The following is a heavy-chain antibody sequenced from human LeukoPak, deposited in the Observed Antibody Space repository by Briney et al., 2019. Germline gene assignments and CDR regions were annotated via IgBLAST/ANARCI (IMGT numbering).Heavy chain of an antibody. CDR3: AKTSSSHSFQH. D-gene: IGHD6-13*01. CDR1: GFTFSSYG. CDR2: ISYDGSNK. V-gene: IGHV3-30*18. J-gene: IGHJ1*01. Sequence: PGGSLRLSCAASGFTFSSYGMHWVRQAPGKGLEWVAVISYDGSNKYYADSVKGRFTISRDNSKNTLYLQMNSLRAEDTAVYYCAKTSSSHSFQHWGQGTLVTVSS.